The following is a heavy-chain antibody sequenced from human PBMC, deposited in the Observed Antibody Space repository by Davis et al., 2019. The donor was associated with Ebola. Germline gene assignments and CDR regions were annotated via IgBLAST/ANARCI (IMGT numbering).Heavy chain of an antibody. CDR2: IWYDGSTK. CDR3: ARVDENGDTDY. D-gene: IGHD4-17*01. Sequence: GASMKISCAASGFTFSSYGMYWLRPARGKGLEWVAVIWYDGSTKYYEDSEKGRFTISRDNSKNTLYLQMNSLRAEDTALDYCARVDENGDTDYWGQGTLVTVSS. J-gene: IGHJ4*02. V-gene: IGHV3-33*01. CDR1: GFTFSSYG.